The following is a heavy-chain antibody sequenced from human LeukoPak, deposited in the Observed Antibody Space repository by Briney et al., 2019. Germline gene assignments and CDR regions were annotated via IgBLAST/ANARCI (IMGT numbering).Heavy chain of an antibody. CDR1: GFTFSSYA. Sequence: PGRSLRLSCAASGFTFSSYAMHWVRQAPGKGLEWVAVISYDGSNKYYADSVKGRFTISRDNSKNTLYLQMNSLRAEDTAIYYCAKSDSWIVGADRAPFDYWGQGTLVTVSS. CDR3: AKSDSWIVGADRAPFDY. V-gene: IGHV3-30-3*02. D-gene: IGHD1-26*01. J-gene: IGHJ4*02. CDR2: ISYDGSNK.